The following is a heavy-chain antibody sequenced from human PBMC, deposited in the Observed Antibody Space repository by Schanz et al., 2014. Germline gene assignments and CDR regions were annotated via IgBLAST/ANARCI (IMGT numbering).Heavy chain of an antibody. J-gene: IGHJ4*02. CDR3: SRGECSSTSCHEVAPPDD. Sequence: QVQLQESGPGLVKPSQTLSLTCTVSGASISSRDFYWSWIRQFPGKGLEWIGYISYSGRTYYSPSLKSRLTMSVDTSKNQSSLRLSSVTAADTAIYYCSRGECSSTSCHEVAPPDDWGQGTLVTVSS. CDR2: ISYSGRT. V-gene: IGHV4-31*03. CDR1: GASISSRDFY. D-gene: IGHD2-2*01.